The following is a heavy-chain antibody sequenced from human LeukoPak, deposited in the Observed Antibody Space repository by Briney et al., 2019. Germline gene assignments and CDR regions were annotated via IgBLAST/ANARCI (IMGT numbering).Heavy chain of an antibody. D-gene: IGHD3-22*01. J-gene: IGHJ4*02. Sequence: PGGSLRLSCAAPGFTFDDYGMSWVRQAPGKGLEWVSGINWNGGSTGYADSVKGRFTISRDNAKNPLYLQMNSLRAEDTALYYCARGDRVAYDSSGYPYWGQGTLVTVSS. CDR1: GFTFDDYG. CDR3: ARGDRVAYDSSGYPY. V-gene: IGHV3-20*04. CDR2: INWNGGST.